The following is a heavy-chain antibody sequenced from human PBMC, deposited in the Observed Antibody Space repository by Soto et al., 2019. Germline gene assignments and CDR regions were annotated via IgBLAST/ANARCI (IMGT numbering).Heavy chain of an antibody. CDR1: GFIFSAYG. J-gene: IGHJ4*02. D-gene: IGHD6-13*01. Sequence: QVQLVESGGGVVLPGGSLRLSCAASGFIFSAYGMHWVRQAPGKGLEWVAVIWYDGGKKFYADSVKGRFAISRDNSKNTLYLQMTSLGVEDTAVYYCTRDRDGAAGLLIDYWGQGTLVTVSS. CDR2: IWYDGGKK. CDR3: TRDRDGAAGLLIDY. V-gene: IGHV3-33*01.